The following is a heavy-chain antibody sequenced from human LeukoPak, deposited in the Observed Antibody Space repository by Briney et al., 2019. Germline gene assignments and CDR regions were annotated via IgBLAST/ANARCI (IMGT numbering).Heavy chain of an antibody. J-gene: IGHJ6*03. Sequence: SETLSLTCTVSGYSITSGYYWGWIRQPPGKGLEWIGSIYHSGSTYYNPSLKSRVTISVDTSKNQFSLKLSSVTAADTAVYYCARISAGTSGWQQLVYYYYYYYMDVWGKGTTVTVSS. D-gene: IGHD6-13*01. CDR3: ARISAGTSGWQQLVYYYYYYYMDV. V-gene: IGHV4-38-2*02. CDR2: IYHSGST. CDR1: GYSITSGYY.